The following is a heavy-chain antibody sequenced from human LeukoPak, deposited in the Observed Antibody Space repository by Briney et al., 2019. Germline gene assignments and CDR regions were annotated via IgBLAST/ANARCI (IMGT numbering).Heavy chain of an antibody. CDR2: INHSGST. CDR1: GGSFSGYY. J-gene: IGHJ6*03. D-gene: IGHD2-2*01. V-gene: IGHV4-34*01. Sequence: SETLSLTCAVYGGSFSGYYWSWIRQPPGKGLEWIGEINHSGSTNYNPSLKSRVTISVDTSKNQFSLKLSSVTAADTAVYYCARAGPYCSSTSCYYYHYYYMDVWGKGTTVTVSS. CDR3: ARAGPYCSSTSCYYYHYYYMDV.